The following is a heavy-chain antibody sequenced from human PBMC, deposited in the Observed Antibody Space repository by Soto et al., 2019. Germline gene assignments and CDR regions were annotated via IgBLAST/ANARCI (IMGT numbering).Heavy chain of an antibody. J-gene: IGHJ4*02. CDR3: AKRRGAGGHFDY. V-gene: IGHV3-23*01. D-gene: IGHD2-15*01. CDR2: VSIGGST. Sequence: DVQLLESGGGLVQPEGSLRLSCAASGFTFSSYAMGWVHQGPGKGLEWVAVVSIGGSTHYADSVRGRFTISRDNSKTTLSLQMNSLTAEDTAVYFCAKRRGAGGHFDYWGQGALVTVSS. CDR1: GFTFSSYA.